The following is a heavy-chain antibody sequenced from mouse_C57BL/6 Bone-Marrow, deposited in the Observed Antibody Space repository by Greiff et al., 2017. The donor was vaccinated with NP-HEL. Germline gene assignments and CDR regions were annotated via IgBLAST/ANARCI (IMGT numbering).Heavy chain of an antibody. V-gene: IGHV1-62-2*01. Sequence: VQGVESGAELVKPGASVKLSCKASGYTFTEYTIHWVKQRSGQGLEWIGWFYPGSGSIKYNEKFKDKATLTADKSSSTVYMELSRLTSEDSAVYFCARHEGGDDAMDYWGQGTSVTVSS. CDR3: ARHEGGDDAMDY. J-gene: IGHJ4*01. CDR2: FYPGSGSI. CDR1: GYTFTEYT.